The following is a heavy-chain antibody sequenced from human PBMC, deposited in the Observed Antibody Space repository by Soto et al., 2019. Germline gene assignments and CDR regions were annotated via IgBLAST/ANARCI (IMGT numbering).Heavy chain of an antibody. Sequence: APVKVSCKASCYTFSSYGISWVRQAPGQGLEWMGWISAYNGNTNYAQKLQGRVTMTTDTSTSTAYMELRSLRSDDTAVYYCATNSYDFWSGYPAPSDYWGQGTLVTVSS. J-gene: IGHJ4*02. D-gene: IGHD3-3*01. CDR1: CYTFSSYG. CDR2: ISAYNGNT. CDR3: ATNSYDFWSGYPAPSDY. V-gene: IGHV1-18*01.